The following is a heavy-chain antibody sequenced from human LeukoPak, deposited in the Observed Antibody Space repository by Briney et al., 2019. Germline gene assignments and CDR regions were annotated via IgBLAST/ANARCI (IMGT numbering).Heavy chain of an antibody. J-gene: IGHJ6*03. V-gene: IGHV4-39*01. Sequence: SETLSLTCTVSGGSISSSSYYWGWIRQPPGKGLEWIGSIYYSGSTYYNPSLKSRVTISVDTSNNQFSLKLSSVTAADTAVYYCARKLLEEQWLAFYYYMDVWGKGTTVTVSS. CDR3: ARKLLEEQWLAFYYYMDV. CDR2: IYYSGST. CDR1: GGSISSSSYY. D-gene: IGHD6-19*01.